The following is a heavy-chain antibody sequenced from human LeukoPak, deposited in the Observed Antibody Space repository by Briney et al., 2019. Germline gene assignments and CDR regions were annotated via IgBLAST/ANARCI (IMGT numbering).Heavy chain of an antibody. V-gene: IGHV1-8*01. Sequence: GASVKVSCKASGYTFTSYDINWVRQATGQGLEWMGWMNPNSGNTGYAQKFQGRVTMTRNTSISTAYMELSSLRSEDTAVYYCARDWRTMVRGVISENFDYWGQGTLVTVSS. J-gene: IGHJ4*02. D-gene: IGHD3-10*01. CDR3: ARDWRTMVRGVISENFDY. CDR1: GYTFTSYD. CDR2: MNPNSGNT.